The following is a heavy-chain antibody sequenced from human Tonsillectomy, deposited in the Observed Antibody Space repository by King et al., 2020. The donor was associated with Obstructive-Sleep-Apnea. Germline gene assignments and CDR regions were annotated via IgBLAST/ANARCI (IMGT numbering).Heavy chain of an antibody. CDR2: IRSRGYGGTT. CDR1: GFSFGDYA. Sequence: VQLVESGGGLAQPGRSLRLSCRTSGFSFGDYAMSWFRQAPGRGLEWVGFIRSRGYGGTTEYAASVKGRLTISRDDSKSIAYLQMNSLKTEDTAIYYCTREKAPYAFWSGPSDNWGEGTLVTVSS. CDR3: TREKAPYAFWSGPSDN. D-gene: IGHD3-3*01. V-gene: IGHV3-49*03. J-gene: IGHJ4*02.